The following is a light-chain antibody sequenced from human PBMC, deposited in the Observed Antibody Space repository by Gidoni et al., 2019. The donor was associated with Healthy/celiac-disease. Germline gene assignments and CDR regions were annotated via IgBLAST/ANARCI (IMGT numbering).Light chain of an antibody. CDR1: QGISSY. CDR3: QPYYSYPWT. Sequence: AIRMTQSPSSFSASTGDRVTITCRASQGISSYLAWYQQKPGKAPKLLIYAASTLQSGVPSRFSGSGSGTDFTLTISCLQSEDFATYYCQPYYSYPWTFGQGTQVEIK. J-gene: IGKJ1*01. CDR2: AAS. V-gene: IGKV1-8*01.